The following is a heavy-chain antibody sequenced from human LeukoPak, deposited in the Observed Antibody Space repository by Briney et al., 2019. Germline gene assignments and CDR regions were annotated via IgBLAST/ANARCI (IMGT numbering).Heavy chain of an antibody. J-gene: IGHJ4*02. V-gene: IGHV4-59*01. CDR2: VYYSGTT. CDR3: AKSLYYYDGSGYS. D-gene: IGHD3-22*01. Sequence: SETLSLTCTVSGGSISSYYWNWIRQPPGEGVEWIGYVYYSGTTNYNPSLKSRVTISVDTSKNQFSLNLTSVTAADTAVYYCAKSLYYYDGSGYSWGQGILVTVSS. CDR1: GGSISSYY.